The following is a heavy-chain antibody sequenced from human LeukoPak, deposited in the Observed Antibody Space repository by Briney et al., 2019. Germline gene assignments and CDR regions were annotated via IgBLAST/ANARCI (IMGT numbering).Heavy chain of an antibody. Sequence: GGSLRLPCVRSGLPIDTAWMSWARQAPGRGLEWLGHMKSEGEGATTNYAAPAKGRFAISRDDSKNMIYLQMSSLKIDDTAIYYCIEHFPYFSGFDVWGKGTTVTVSS. CDR3: IEHFPYFSGFDV. D-gene: IGHD3-3*02. CDR2: MKSEGEGATT. V-gene: IGHV3-15*01. CDR1: GLPIDTAW. J-gene: IGHJ6*04.